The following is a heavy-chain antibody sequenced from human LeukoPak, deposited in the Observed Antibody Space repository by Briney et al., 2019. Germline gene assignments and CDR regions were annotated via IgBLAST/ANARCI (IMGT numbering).Heavy chain of an antibody. CDR1: GGSISSYY. CDR2: IYTSGST. J-gene: IGHJ1*01. V-gene: IGHV4-4*07. Sequence: SETLSLTCTVSGGSISSYYWSWIRQPAGKGLEWIGRIYTSGSTNYNPSLKSRVTMSVDTSKNQFSLKLSSVTAADTAVYYCANTYGYDILTGYPDREHWGQGTLVTVSS. D-gene: IGHD3-9*01. CDR3: ANTYGYDILTGYPDREH.